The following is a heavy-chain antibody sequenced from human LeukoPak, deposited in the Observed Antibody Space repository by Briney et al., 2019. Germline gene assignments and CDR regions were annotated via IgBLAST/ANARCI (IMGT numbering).Heavy chain of an antibody. CDR1: GFTFSDYY. V-gene: IGHV3-11*01. Sequence: GGSLRLSCAASGFTFSDYYMSWIRQAPGKGLEWVSYISSSGSNIYYADSVQGRFTIPRDNAKNSLYLQVNSLRAEDTAVYFCARDSGGSYRFFDSWGQGTLVTVSS. CDR3: ARDSGGSYRFFDS. CDR2: ISSSGSNI. D-gene: IGHD1-26*01. J-gene: IGHJ4*02.